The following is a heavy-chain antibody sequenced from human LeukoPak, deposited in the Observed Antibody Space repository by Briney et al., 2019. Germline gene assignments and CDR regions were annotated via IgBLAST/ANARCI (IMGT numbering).Heavy chain of an antibody. CDR1: GYTFTGYY. CDR2: INPDNGVT. Sequence: ASVNVSCKASGYTFTGYYIHWVRQAPGQGLEWMGWINPDNGVTNYAQKFQGRVTITRDTSISTAYMELSRLRSDDTAVYHCARGFDWLEYYFDYWGQGTLVTVSS. D-gene: IGHD3-9*01. CDR3: ARGFDWLEYYFDY. J-gene: IGHJ4*02. V-gene: IGHV1-2*02.